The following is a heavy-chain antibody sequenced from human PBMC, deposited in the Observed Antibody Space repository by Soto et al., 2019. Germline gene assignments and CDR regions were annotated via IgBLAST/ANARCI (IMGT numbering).Heavy chain of an antibody. CDR1: GFTFSDYY. CDR2: ISSSGSTI. J-gene: IGHJ4*02. V-gene: IGHV3-11*01. Sequence: PGGSLRLSCAASGFTFSDYYMSWIRQAPGKGLEWVSYISSSGSTIYYADSVKGRFTISRDNAKNSLYLQMNSLRAEDTAVYYCARAIVPYPTHDDYWGQGTLVTVSS. CDR3: ARAIVPYPTHDDY. D-gene: IGHD3-22*01.